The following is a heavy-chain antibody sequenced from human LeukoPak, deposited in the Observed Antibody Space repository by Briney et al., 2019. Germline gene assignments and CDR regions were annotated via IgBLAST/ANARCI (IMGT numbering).Heavy chain of an antibody. CDR2: ISAYNGNT. D-gene: IGHD3-16*02. CDR3: ARDTDDYVWGSYRGFDY. J-gene: IGHJ4*02. V-gene: IGHV1-18*04. Sequence: ASVKVSCMASGYTFTSYGISWVRQAPGQGLEWMGWISAYNGNTNYAQKLQGRVTMTTDTSTSTAYMELRSLRSDDTAVYYCARDTDDYVWGSYRGFDYWGQGTLVTVSS. CDR1: GYTFTSYG.